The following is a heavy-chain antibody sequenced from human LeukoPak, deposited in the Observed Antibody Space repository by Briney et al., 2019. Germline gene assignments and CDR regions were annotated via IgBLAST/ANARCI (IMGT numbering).Heavy chain of an antibody. CDR2: ISAYSGNT. V-gene: IGHV1-18*01. D-gene: IGHD3-22*01. CDR3: ARDTYFDTTPLDY. Sequence: ASVKVSCKASGYTFTSYGISWVRQAPGQGLEWMGWISAYSGNTNYAQKLQGRVTLTTDKSTTTAYMELRSLRSDDTAVYYCARDTYFDTTPLDYWGQGTLVTVSS. CDR1: GYTFTSYG. J-gene: IGHJ4*02.